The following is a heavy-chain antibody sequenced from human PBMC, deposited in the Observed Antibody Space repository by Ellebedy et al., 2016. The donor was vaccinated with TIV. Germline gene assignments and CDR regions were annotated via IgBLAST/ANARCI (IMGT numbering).Heavy chain of an antibody. D-gene: IGHD6-13*01. J-gene: IGHJ5*02. V-gene: IGHV3-23*01. CDR1: GFTFSSYT. CDR2: ISGSGGST. CDR3: AKGITAAVVEGSLFDP. Sequence: GESLKISXAASGFTFSSYTMRWVRQAPGKGLERVSDISGSGGSTYYADSVKGRFTISRDNSKNTLYLQMNSLRVEDTAVYYCAKGITAAVVEGSLFDPWGQGTLVTVSS.